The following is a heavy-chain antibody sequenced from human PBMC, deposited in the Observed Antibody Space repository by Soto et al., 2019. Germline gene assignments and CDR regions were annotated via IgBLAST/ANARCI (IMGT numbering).Heavy chain of an antibody. D-gene: IGHD3-10*01. Sequence: SETLSLTCAVSGGSISSYYWSWIRQPPGKGLEWIGYIYYSGSTNYNPSLKSRVTISVDTSKNQFSLKLSSVTAADTAVYYCARRYGGAFDIWGQGTMVTVSS. J-gene: IGHJ3*02. CDR3: ARRYGGAFDI. CDR1: GGSISSYY. CDR2: IYYSGST. V-gene: IGHV4-59*08.